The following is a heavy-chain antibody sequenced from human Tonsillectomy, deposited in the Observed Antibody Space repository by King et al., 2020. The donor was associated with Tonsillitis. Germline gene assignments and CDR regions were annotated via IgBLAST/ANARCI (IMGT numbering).Heavy chain of an antibody. CDR2: IYTSGDT. J-gene: IGHJ6*03. D-gene: IGHD3-3*01. CDR1: GGSISSGTYY. CDR3: ARGTYSFWSGSQTYYYQDV. Sequence: QLQESGPGLVKPSQTLSLTCTVSGGSISSGTYYWNWIRQPAGKGLEWIGRIYTSGDTDYNPSLKSRLTMFVDTSKNQFSLKLSSVTAADTAVYYCARGTYSFWSGSQTYYYQDVWGKGTTVTVSS. V-gene: IGHV4-61*02.